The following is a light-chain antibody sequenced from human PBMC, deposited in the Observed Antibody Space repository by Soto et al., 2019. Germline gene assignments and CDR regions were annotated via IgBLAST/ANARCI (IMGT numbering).Light chain of an antibody. V-gene: IGLV2-14*01. Sequence: QSALTQPASVSGSPGQSITISCTGTRRDVGGYNYVSWYQQHPGKAPKLMIYEVSNRPSGVSNRFSGSKSGNTASLTISGLQAEDEADYYCSSYTSSSTWVFGGGTKVTVL. CDR3: SSYTSSSTWV. J-gene: IGLJ3*02. CDR2: EVS. CDR1: RRDVGGYNY.